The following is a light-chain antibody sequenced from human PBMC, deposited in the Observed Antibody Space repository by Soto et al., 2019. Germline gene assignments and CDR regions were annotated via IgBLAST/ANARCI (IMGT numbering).Light chain of an antibody. Sequence: DIVMTQSPDSLAVSLGGRATINCKSSQSVLYSSNNKNYLAWYQQKPGQPPKLLIYWASTRESGVPDRFSGSGSGTDFTLTISSLQAEDVAVYYCQQYYSTPRTFGQGTKVDI. CDR3: QQYYSTPRT. CDR1: QSVLYSSNNKNY. CDR2: WAS. V-gene: IGKV4-1*01. J-gene: IGKJ1*01.